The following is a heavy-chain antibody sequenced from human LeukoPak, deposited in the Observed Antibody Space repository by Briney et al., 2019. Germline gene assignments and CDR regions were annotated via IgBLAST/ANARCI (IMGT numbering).Heavy chain of an antibody. D-gene: IGHD2-2*01. J-gene: IGHJ3*02. CDR1: GFTFDDYA. CDR2: ISWSSGSI. Sequence: GGSLRLSCAASGFTFDDYAMHWVRHAPGKGLKWVSGISWSSGSIGYADSVKGRFTISRDNAKNSLYLQMNSLRAEDTALYYCACQLLGEAFDIWGQGTMVTVSS. V-gene: IGHV3-9*01. CDR3: ACQLLGEAFDI.